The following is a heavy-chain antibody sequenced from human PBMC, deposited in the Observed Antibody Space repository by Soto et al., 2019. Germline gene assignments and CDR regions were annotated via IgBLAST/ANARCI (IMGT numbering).Heavy chain of an antibody. J-gene: IGHJ4*02. CDR1: GFTFSSYA. Sequence: QVQLVESGGGVVQPGRSLRLSCAASGFTFSSYAMHWVRQAPGKGLEWVAVISYDGSNKYYADSVKGRFTISRDNSKKTLYLQMNSLRAEDTAVYYCAMLVLLWFGELLGRDDYWGQGTLVTVSS. CDR3: AMLVLLWFGELLGRDDY. V-gene: IGHV3-30-3*01. D-gene: IGHD3-10*01. CDR2: ISYDGSNK.